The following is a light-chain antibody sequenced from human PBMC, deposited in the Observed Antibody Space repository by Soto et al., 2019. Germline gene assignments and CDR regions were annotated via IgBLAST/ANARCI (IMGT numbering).Light chain of an antibody. CDR3: QQYHKWPLT. V-gene: IGKV3-15*01. J-gene: IGKJ4*01. CDR2: DAS. Sequence: EIVLTQSPATLSLSPGERATLSCRASQTVSSSLAWYQQKPGQTPRLLIYDASTRATGIPARFSRSGSGTEFILTISSLQSEEFAVYDCQQYHKWPLTFGGVTKVEIK. CDR1: QTVSSS.